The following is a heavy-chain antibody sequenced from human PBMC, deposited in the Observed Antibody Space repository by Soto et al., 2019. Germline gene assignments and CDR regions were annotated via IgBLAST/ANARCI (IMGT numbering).Heavy chain of an antibody. CDR2: INPSGGST. V-gene: IGHV1-46*01. J-gene: IGHJ6*02. CDR3: ARGTGTYYDFWSGYTSHYYYHGMDV. Sequence: ASVKVSCKASGYTFTSYYMHWVRQAPGQGLEWMGIINPSGGSTSYAQKFQGRVTMTRDTSTSTVYMELSSLRSEDTAVYYCARGTGTYYDFWSGYTSHYYYHGMDVWGQGTTVTVSS. D-gene: IGHD3-3*01. CDR1: GYTFTSYY.